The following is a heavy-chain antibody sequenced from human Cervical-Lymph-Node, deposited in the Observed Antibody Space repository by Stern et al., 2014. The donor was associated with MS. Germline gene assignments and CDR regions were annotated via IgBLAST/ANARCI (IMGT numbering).Heavy chain of an antibody. V-gene: IGHV1-8*01. CDR2: MNPNSGNT. J-gene: IGHJ4*02. CDR1: GYTFTSYD. Sequence: QLVQSGAEVKKPGASVKVSCKASGYTFTSYDINWVRQATGQGLEWMGWMNPNSGNTGYAQKFQARVTMTRNTSRSTAYMALSSLRSEDTDVYYCARSYSGIAAAGHWGQGTLVTVSS. CDR3: ARSYSGIAAAGH. D-gene: IGHD6-13*01.